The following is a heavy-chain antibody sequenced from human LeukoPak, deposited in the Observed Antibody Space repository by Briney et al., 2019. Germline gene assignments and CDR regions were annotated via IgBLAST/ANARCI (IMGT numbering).Heavy chain of an antibody. CDR2: IGSGGNTI. CDR1: GITFSDYY. D-gene: IGHD6-19*01. CDR3: ARDLFRAVAGTGGY. V-gene: IGHV3-11*04. Sequence: GGSLRLSCAASGITFSDYYMNWIRQAPGKGLEWVSYIGSGGNTIYYADSVKGRFTFSRDNAENSLYLQMNSLRAEDTAVYYCARDLFRAVAGTGGYWGQGTLVTVSS. J-gene: IGHJ4*02.